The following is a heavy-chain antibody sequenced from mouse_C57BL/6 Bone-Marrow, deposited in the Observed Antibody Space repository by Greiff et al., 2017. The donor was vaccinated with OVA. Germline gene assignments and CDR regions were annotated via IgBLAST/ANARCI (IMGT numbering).Heavy chain of an antibody. CDR3: ARDGYYVDYAMDY. CDR2: IDPSDSYT. V-gene: IGHV1-59*01. D-gene: IGHD2-3*01. J-gene: IGHJ4*01. Sequence: QVQLQQPGAELVRPGTSLKLSCKASGYTFTSYWMHWVKQRPGQGLEWIGVIDPSDSYTNYNQKFKGKATLTVDTSSSTAYMQLSSLTSEDSAVYYCARDGYYVDYAMDYWGQGTSVTVSS. CDR1: GYTFTSYW.